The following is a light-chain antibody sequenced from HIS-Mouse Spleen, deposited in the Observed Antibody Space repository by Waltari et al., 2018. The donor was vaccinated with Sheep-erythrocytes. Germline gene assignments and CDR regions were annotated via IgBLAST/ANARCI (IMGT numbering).Light chain of an antibody. V-gene: IGLV3-1*01. CDR1: KLGDKY. CDR2: QDS. Sequence: SYELTQPPSVSVSPGQTASITCSGDKLGDKYACWYQQKPGQSPVLVIYQDSKRPSGIPERLSGCNSGNTATLTISGTQAMDEADYYCQAWDSSTVVFGGGTKLTVL. CDR3: QAWDSSTVV. J-gene: IGLJ2*01.